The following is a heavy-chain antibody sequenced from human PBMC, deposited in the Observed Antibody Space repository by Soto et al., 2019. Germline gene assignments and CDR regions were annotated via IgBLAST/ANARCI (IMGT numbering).Heavy chain of an antibody. CDR1: GFTFTSSA. V-gene: IGHV1-58*01. CDR2: IVVGSGNT. J-gene: IGHJ4*02. Sequence: PVKVSCKASGFTFTSSAVQWARQARGQRLEWIGWIVVGSGNTNYAQKFQERVTITRVMSTSTAYMELSSLRYEDTAVYYCAAVLDLYVFDYWGQGTLVTVSS. CDR3: AAVLDLYVFDY. D-gene: IGHD3-16*01.